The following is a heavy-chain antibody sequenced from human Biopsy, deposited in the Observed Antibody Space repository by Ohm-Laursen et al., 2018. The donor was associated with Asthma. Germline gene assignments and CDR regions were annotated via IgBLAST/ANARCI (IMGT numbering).Heavy chain of an antibody. CDR1: GDSISSYH. Sequence: PSDTLSLTCTVSGDSISSYHWSWIRQPPGKGLEWIGYVFYGGATNYNPSLKSRVTISVDTSKNQFFLRLNSVTAADTAVYYCARGVVYGGDSYAEYFQHWGQGTLVTVSS. V-gene: IGHV4-59*07. D-gene: IGHD4-23*01. CDR3: ARGVVYGGDSYAEYFQH. CDR2: VFYGGAT. J-gene: IGHJ1*01.